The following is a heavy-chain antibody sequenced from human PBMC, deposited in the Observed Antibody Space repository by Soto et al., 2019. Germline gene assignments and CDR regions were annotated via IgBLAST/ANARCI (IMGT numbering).Heavy chain of an antibody. J-gene: IGHJ4*02. Sequence: ASVKVSCKASGYPFPSFDIKWVRQATGQGLEWMGWMNPNSGNTGYAQKFQGRVTMTRNTSISTAYMELSSLRSEDTAVYYCARGFPRRFLEWLTLDYWGQGTLVTVSS. CDR1: GYPFPSFD. V-gene: IGHV1-8*01. CDR3: ARGFPRRFLEWLTLDY. CDR2: MNPNSGNT. D-gene: IGHD3-3*01.